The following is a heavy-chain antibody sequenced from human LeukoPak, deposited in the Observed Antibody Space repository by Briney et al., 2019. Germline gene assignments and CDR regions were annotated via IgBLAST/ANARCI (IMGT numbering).Heavy chain of an antibody. CDR1: GYTFTGYY. CDR2: INPYSGGT. D-gene: IGHD6-13*01. Sequence: ASVKVSCKASGYTFTGYYIHWVRQAPGQGLEWMGWINPYSGGTNYAQKFQGRVTMTRDTSISTAYMELSRLRSDDTAVYYCARSYSSSWYDMSAFDIWGQGTMVTVSS. V-gene: IGHV1-2*02. J-gene: IGHJ3*02. CDR3: ARSYSSSWYDMSAFDI.